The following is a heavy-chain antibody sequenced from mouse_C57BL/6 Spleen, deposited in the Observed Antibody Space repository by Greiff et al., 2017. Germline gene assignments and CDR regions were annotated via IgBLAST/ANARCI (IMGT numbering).Heavy chain of an antibody. CDR2: IYPGDGDT. Sequence: QVQLKESGPELVKPGASVKISCKASGYAFSSSWMNWVKQRPGKGLEWIGRIYPGDGDTNYNGKFKGKATLTADKSSSTAYMQLSSLTSEDSAVYFCARSFNPCYFDYWGQGTTLTVSS. V-gene: IGHV1-82*01. CDR3: ARSFNPCYFDY. J-gene: IGHJ2*01. D-gene: IGHD6-1*01. CDR1: GYAFSSSW.